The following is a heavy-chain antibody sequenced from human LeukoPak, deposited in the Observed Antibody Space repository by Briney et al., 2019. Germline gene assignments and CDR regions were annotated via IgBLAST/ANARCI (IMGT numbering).Heavy chain of an antibody. V-gene: IGHV3-74*01. J-gene: IGHJ4*02. CDR3: AREGSSGSGIYFDY. CDR2: INSDGSST. CDR1: GFTFSSYW. D-gene: IGHD3-10*01. Sequence: GGSLRLSCAASGFTFSSYWMHWVRQAPGKGLVWVSRINSDGSSTSYADSVKGRFTISRDNAKNTLYLQMNSLRAEDTAVYYCAREGSSGSGIYFDYWGQGTLVTVSS.